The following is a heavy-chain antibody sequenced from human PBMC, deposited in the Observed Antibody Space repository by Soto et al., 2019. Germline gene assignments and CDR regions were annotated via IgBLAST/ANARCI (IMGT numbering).Heavy chain of an antibody. V-gene: IGHV4-34*01. CDR1: GGSFSGNY. J-gene: IGHJ4*02. CDR2: INHSGST. D-gene: IGHD6-19*01. CDR3: ARDSIGQWLDYFDY. Sequence: PSETVSLTCDVYGGSFSGNYWSWIRPPPGKGLEWIGEINHSGSTNYNPSLKSRVTISVDTSKNQFSLKLSSVTAADTAVYYCARDSIGQWLDYFDYWGQGTLVTVSS.